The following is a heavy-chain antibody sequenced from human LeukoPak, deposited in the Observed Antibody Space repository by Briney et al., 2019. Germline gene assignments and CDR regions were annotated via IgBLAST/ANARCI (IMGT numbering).Heavy chain of an antibody. CDR1: GGPISDYY. CDR2: IYNSRSS. Sequence: SETLSLTRTVWGGPISDYYWSWIRQSPAKGLEWIGYIYNSRSSSYNPSLRSRVTISLDPSKNQFCLKLSSVTAADTAVYFCARGTSSAWYGFDYWGQGTLVTVSS. D-gene: IGHD6-19*01. V-gene: IGHV4-59*01. J-gene: IGHJ4*02. CDR3: ARGTSSAWYGFDY.